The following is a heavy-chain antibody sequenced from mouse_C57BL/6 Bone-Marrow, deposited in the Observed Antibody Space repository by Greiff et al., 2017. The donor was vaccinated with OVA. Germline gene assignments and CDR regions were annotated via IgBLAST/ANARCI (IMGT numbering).Heavy chain of an antibody. CDR1: GYTFTSYW. Sequence: QVQLQQPGAELVMPGASVKLSCKASGYTFTSYWMHWVKQRPGQGLEWIGEIDPSDSYTNYNQKFKGKSTLTVDKSSSPAYMQLSSLTSEDSAVYYCAREGSSGYVAYYWGQGTTLTVSS. J-gene: IGHJ2*01. CDR2: IDPSDSYT. CDR3: AREGSSGYVAYY. V-gene: IGHV1-69*01. D-gene: IGHD3-2*02.